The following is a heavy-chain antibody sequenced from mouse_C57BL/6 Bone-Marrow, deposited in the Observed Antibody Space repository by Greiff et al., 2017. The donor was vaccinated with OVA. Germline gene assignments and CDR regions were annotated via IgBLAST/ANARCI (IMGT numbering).Heavy chain of an antibody. CDR2: IYPRSGNT. V-gene: IGHV1-81*01. CDR1: GYTFTSYG. J-gene: IGHJ1*03. CDR3: AREGKGGYFDV. Sequence: QVQLQQSGAELARPGASVKLSCKASGYTFTSYGISWVKQRTGQGLEWIGEIYPRSGNTYYNEKFKGKATMTADKSSSTAYMELRSLTSEDSAVYFCAREGKGGYFDVWGTGTTVTVSS.